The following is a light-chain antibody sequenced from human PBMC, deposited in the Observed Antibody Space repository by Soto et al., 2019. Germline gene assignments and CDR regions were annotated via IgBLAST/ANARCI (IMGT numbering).Light chain of an antibody. CDR1: SCDVGGYNY. J-gene: IGLJ3*02. Sequence: QSVLTQPASVSGSPGQSITISCTGTSCDVGGYNYVSWYQQHPGKATILMIYEVSNRPSGVSNLFSGSKSANTALLTISGLQDDDYADYYCRSYTSSNTLVFGGGTKLTVL. V-gene: IGLV2-14*01. CDR3: RSYTSSNTLV. CDR2: EVS.